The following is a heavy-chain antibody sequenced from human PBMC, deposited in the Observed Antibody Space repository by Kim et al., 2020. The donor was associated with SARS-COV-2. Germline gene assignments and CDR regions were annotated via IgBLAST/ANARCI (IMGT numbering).Heavy chain of an antibody. V-gene: IGHV3-23*01. J-gene: IGHJ1*01. CDR3: AKGEEVIAAAGTTYTPFQH. D-gene: IGHD6-13*01. Sequence: GRFTISRDNSKNTLYLQMNSLRAEDTAVYYCAKGEEVIAAAGTTYTPFQHWGQGTLVTVSS.